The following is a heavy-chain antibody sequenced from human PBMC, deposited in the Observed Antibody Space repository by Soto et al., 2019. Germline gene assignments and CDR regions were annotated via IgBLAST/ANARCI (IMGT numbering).Heavy chain of an antibody. CDR2: TYYRSKWYN. CDR3: ARGLGYDFWSGYPENWFDP. V-gene: IGHV6-1*01. CDR1: GDSVSSISAA. Sequence: SQTLSLTCAISGDSVSSISAAWNWIRQSPSRVLEWLGRTYYRSKWYNDYAVSVKSRITINPDTSKNQFSLQLNSVTPEDPAVYYCARGLGYDFWSGYPENWFDPWGQGTLVTVS. J-gene: IGHJ5*02. D-gene: IGHD3-3*01.